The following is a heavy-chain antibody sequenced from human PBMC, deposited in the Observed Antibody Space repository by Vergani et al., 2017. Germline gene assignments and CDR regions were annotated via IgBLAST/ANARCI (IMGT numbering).Heavy chain of an antibody. J-gene: IGHJ6*03. V-gene: IGHV3-7*01. CDR3: ARDGDWQWGIYFYFYMDV. Sequence: EVQLVESGGGLVQPGGSLRLSCAASGFTFSNYWMSWVRQAPGKGLEWVANIKQDGSEKYYADSVKGRFTISRDNAKSSLSLQMNSLRAEDTAVYYCARDGDWQWGIYFYFYMDVWGKGSAVTVSS. CDR1: GFTFSNYW. D-gene: IGHD6-19*01. CDR2: IKQDGSEK.